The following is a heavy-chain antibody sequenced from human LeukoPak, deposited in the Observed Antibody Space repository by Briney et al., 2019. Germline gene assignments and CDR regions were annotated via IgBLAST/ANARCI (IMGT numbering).Heavy chain of an antibody. V-gene: IGHV4-34*01. CDR3: ARVVSEYYYDSSGYLDY. CDR2: INHSGST. CDR1: GGSFSGYY. D-gene: IGHD3-22*01. Sequence: SETLSLTCAVYGGSFSGYYWSWIRQPPGKGLEWIGEINHSGSTNYNPSLKSRVTISVDTSKNQFSLKLSSVTAADTAVYYCARVVSEYYYDSSGYLDYWGQGTLVTVSS. J-gene: IGHJ4*02.